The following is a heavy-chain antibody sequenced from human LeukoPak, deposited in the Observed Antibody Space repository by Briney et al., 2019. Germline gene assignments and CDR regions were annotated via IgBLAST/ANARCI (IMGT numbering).Heavy chain of an antibody. CDR2: IYISDNA. V-gene: IGHV4-4*07. CDR1: VGSLAGYY. D-gene: IGHD6-13*01. Sequence: SETLSLTCTASVGSLAGYYWSWIRQPAGKGLEWIGRIYISDNARYNPSLKSRVTISIDTSKKQFSLILRSATAADTAVYYCARDRDIAADGMAGGGAFDLWGPGTLVSVSP. J-gene: IGHJ3*01. CDR3: ARDRDIAADGMAGGGAFDL.